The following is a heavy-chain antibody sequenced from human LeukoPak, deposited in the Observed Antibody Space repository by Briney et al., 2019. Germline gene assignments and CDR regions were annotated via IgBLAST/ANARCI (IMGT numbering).Heavy chain of an antibody. D-gene: IGHD2-15*01. J-gene: IGHJ4*02. CDR1: GYTLTELS. V-gene: IGHV1-24*01. Sequence: VASVKISCKVSGYTLTELSMYWVRQAPGKGLEWMGGFDPEDGETIYAQKFQGRVTMTEDTSTDTANMELSSLRSEDTAVYYCAREGPELGYCSYWGQGTLVIVSS. CDR2: FDPEDGET. CDR3: AREGPELGYCSY.